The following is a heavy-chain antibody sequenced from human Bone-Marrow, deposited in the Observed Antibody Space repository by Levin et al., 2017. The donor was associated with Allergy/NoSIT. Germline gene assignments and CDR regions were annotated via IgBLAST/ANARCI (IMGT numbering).Heavy chain of an antibody. CDR3: VKAWRGYSYGTPNI. CDR2: ISSNGGST. J-gene: IGHJ3*02. Sequence: GESLKISCSASGFTFSSYAMHWVRQAPGKGLEYVSAISSNGGSTYYADSVKGRFTISRDNSKNTLYLQMSSLRAEDTAVYYCVKAWRGYSYGTPNIWGQGTMVTVSS. D-gene: IGHD5-18*01. CDR1: GFTFSSYA. V-gene: IGHV3-64D*06.